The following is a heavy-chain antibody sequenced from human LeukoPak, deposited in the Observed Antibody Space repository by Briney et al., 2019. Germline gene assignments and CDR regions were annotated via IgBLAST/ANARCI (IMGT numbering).Heavy chain of an antibody. CDR1: GFTFSSYS. Sequence: GGSLRLSCAASGFTFSSYSMNWVRQAPGKGLEWVSSISSSSSYIYYADSVKGRFTISRDNAKNSLYPQMNSLRAEDTAVYYCARETYCGGDCYVQYYFDYWGQGTLVTVSS. V-gene: IGHV3-21*01. D-gene: IGHD2-21*02. J-gene: IGHJ4*02. CDR3: ARETYCGGDCYVQYYFDY. CDR2: ISSSSSYI.